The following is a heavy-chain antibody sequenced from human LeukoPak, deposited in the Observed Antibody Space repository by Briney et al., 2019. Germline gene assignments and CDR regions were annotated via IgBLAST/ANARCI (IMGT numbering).Heavy chain of an antibody. J-gene: IGHJ5*02. CDR3: ARGLPWFDP. Sequence: SETLSLTCAVYGGSFSGYSWSWFRLPPGKGLEWIGEINHSGSTNYNPSLSLKSRVTISVDTSKNQFSLKLSSVTAADTAVYYCARGLPWFDPWGQGTLVTVSS. CDR1: GGSFSGYS. CDR2: INHSGST. V-gene: IGHV4-34*01.